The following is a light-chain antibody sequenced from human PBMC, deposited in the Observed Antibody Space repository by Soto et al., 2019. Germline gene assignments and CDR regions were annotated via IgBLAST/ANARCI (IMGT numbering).Light chain of an antibody. CDR1: QGIRND. V-gene: IGKV1-6*01. CDR3: LQDYDYPLT. Sequence: AIQMTQSPSSLSTSVGDRFTISCRASQGIRNDLGWYQQKPGKAPKLLIYAASILQSGVPSRFSGSGSGTDFTLTISSLQPEDFATYYCLQDYDYPLTFGGGTKVQIK. J-gene: IGKJ4*01. CDR2: AAS.